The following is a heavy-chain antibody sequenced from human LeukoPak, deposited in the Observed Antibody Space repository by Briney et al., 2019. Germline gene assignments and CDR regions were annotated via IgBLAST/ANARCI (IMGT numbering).Heavy chain of an antibody. CDR3: ATTGTKSDY. V-gene: IGHV4-38-2*01. D-gene: IGHD1-7*01. J-gene: IGHJ4*02. CDR2: IYHSGST. CDR1: GYSISSGYY. Sequence: SETLSLTCAVSGYSISSGYYWGWIRQPPGKGLEWIGSIYHSGSTYYNPSLKSRVTISVDTTKNQFSLKLSSVTAADTAVYYCATTGTKSDYWGQGTLVTVSS.